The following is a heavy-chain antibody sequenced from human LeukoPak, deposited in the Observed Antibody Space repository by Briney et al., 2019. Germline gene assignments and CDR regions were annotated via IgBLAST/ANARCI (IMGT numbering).Heavy chain of an antibody. CDR1: GLTFSTCN. CDR3: ARDYFDSSASA. CDR2: ISSSNSI. J-gene: IGHJ5*02. Sequence: GGSLRLSCAASGLTFSTCNMNWVRQASGKGLEWISYISSSNSIYYADSVKGRFTISRDNAQNSLYLQMNSLRAEDTAVYYCARDYFDSSASAWGQGTLVTVSS. D-gene: IGHD3-22*01. V-gene: IGHV3-48*04.